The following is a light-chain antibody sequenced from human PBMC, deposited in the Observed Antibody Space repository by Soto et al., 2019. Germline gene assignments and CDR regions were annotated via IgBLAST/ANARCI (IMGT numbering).Light chain of an antibody. V-gene: IGLV2-14*01. Sequence: QSALTQPASVSGAPGQSITISCTGTSSDFSDYNGVSWYQHHPGKAPKLIIYQVDNRPSGVSDRFSGSKSGNTASLTISGLQAEDEADYYCNSYTTSSTYDFGTGTKLTVL. CDR2: QVD. CDR3: NSYTTSSTYD. CDR1: SSDFSDYNG. J-gene: IGLJ1*01.